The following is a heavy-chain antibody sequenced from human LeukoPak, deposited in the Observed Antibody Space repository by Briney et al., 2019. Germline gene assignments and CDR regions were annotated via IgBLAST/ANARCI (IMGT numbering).Heavy chain of an antibody. CDR2: ISWNSGSI. CDR1: GFTFDDYA. CDR3: AKGFSRYDFWSGYDYYFDY. V-gene: IGHV3-9*01. J-gene: IGHJ4*02. D-gene: IGHD3-3*01. Sequence: KPGGSLRLSCAASGFTFDDYAMHWVRRAPGKGLEWVSGISWNSGSIGYADSVKGRFTISRDNAKNSLYLQMNSLRAEDTALYYCAKGFSRYDFWSGYDYYFDYWGQGTLVTVSS.